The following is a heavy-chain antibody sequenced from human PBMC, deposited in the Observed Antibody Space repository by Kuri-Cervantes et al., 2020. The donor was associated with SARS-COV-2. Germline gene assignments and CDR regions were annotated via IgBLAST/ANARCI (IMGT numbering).Heavy chain of an antibody. D-gene: IGHD1-1*01. CDR2: IIPIFGTA. CDR3: ASGGQLPYYYYYYYMDV. Sequence: SVKVSCKASVYTFTSYGISWVRQAPGQGLEWMGGIIPIFGTANYAQKFQGRVTITTDESTSTAYMELSSLRSEDTAVYYCASGGQLPYYYYYYYMDVWGKGTTVTVSS. J-gene: IGHJ6*03. V-gene: IGHV1-69*05. CDR1: VYTFTSYG.